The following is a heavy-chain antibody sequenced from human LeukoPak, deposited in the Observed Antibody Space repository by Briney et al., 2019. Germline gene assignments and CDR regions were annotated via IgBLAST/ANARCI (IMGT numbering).Heavy chain of an antibody. D-gene: IGHD2-2*02. CDR3: ARDRIGCGSTSCYIDY. V-gene: IGHV1-2*02. CDR2: INPRSGGT. CDR1: GYTFTDYY. Sequence: ASVKVSCKASGYTFTDYYMNWVRQAPGQGLEWMGWINPRSGGTDYAQKFQGRVTMTRDTSISTAYMELSSLRSDDTAVYYCARDRIGCGSTSCYIDYWGQGTLVTVSS. J-gene: IGHJ4*02.